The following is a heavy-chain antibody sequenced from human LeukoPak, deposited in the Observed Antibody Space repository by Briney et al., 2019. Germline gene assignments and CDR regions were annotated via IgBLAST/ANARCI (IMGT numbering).Heavy chain of an antibody. V-gene: IGHV4-39*07. J-gene: IGHJ5*02. CDR2: IYYSGST. D-gene: IGHD3-10*01. Sequence: SETLSLTCTVSGGSISSSSYYWGWIRQPPGKGLEWIGRIYYSGSTYYNPSLKSRVTISVDTSKNQFSLKLSSVTAADTAVYYCARDKMVRGVISFQKANNWFDPWGQGTLVTVSS. CDR3: ARDKMVRGVISFQKANNWFDP. CDR1: GGSISSSSYY.